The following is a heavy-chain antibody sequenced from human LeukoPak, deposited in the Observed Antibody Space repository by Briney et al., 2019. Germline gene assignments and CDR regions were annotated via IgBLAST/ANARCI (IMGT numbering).Heavy chain of an antibody. V-gene: IGHV3-21*01. D-gene: IGHD3-3*01. J-gene: IGHJ5*02. Sequence: GRSLRLSCAASGFTFSSYSMNWVRQAPGKGLEWVSSISSSSSYIYYADSVKGRFTISRDNAKNSLYLQMNSLRAEDTAVYYRARGPRLRFLEWLDQFDPWGQGTLVTVSS. CDR2: ISSSSSYI. CDR1: GFTFSSYS. CDR3: ARGPRLRFLEWLDQFDP.